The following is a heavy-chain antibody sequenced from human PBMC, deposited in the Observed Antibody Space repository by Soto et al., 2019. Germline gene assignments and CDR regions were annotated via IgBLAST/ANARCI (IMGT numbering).Heavy chain of an antibody. V-gene: IGHV3-33*01. CDR2: IWYDGSNK. J-gene: IGHJ6*02. Sequence: GGSLRLSCAASGFTFSSYGMHWVRQAPGKGLEWVAVIWYDGSNKYYADSVKGRFTISRDNSKNTLYLQMNSLRAEDTAVYYCARERTLYYYYYGMDVWGQGTTVTVSS. CDR3: ARERTLYYYYYGMDV. CDR1: GFTFSSYG.